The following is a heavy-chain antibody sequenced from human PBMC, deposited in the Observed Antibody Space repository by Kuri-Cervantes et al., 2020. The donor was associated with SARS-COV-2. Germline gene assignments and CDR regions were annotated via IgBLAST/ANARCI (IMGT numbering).Heavy chain of an antibody. CDR3: ARDNAVVAAAGNYPYYAMDV. CDR1: GGSISRGSYY. D-gene: IGHD2-15*01. V-gene: IGHV4-61*02. CDR2: VQTSGST. Sequence: SETLSLTCTVSGGSISRGSYYWSWIRQPAGKGLEWMGRVQTSGSTNYNPSLESRLTISIDTSKNQFSLKLSSVTAADTALYFCARDNAVVAAAGNYPYYAMDVWGQGTTVTVSS. J-gene: IGHJ6*02.